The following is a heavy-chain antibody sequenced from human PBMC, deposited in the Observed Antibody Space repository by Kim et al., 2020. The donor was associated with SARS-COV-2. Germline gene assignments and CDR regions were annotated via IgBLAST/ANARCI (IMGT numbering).Heavy chain of an antibody. D-gene: IGHD6-13*01. CDR3: ARGVVSAAREN. CDR1: GYTFTDFY. J-gene: IGHJ4*02. V-gene: IGHV1-2*02. Sequence: ASVKVSCKASGYTFTDFYIHWVRQAPGQGLEWMGWINPNSGGTICAQKFQGRVTMTRDTSISTVYMELNRLTSGDTAVYYCARGVVSAARENWGQGTLVTVSS. CDR2: INPNSGGT.